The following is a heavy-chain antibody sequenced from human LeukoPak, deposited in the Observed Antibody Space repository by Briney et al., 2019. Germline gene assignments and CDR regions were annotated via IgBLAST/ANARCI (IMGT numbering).Heavy chain of an antibody. V-gene: IGHV3-21*01. D-gene: IGHD6-6*01. J-gene: IGHJ4*02. CDR3: VRDRLGGYSSSSGLSY. CDR2: ISGSSTYI. Sequence: GGSLRLSCAASGFTFSSYAMSWVRQAPGKGLEWVSSISGSSTYIYYADSVKGRFTISRDNAKNSLYLQMNSLRAEDTAVYYCVRDRLGGYSSSSGLSYWGQGTLVTVSS. CDR1: GFTFSSYA.